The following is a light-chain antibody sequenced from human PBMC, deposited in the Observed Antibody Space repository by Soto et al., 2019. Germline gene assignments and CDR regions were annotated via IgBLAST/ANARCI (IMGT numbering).Light chain of an antibody. Sequence: QSVLTQPASVSGSPGQSITISCTGTSSDIGAYNYVSWYRQHPGKAPKLMISEVSNRPSGVSNRFSGSKSGNTASLTISGLQAEDEADYYCSSYTGSSSLSVFGSGTKLTVL. V-gene: IGLV2-14*01. CDR1: SSDIGAYNY. CDR2: EVS. CDR3: SSYTGSSSLSV. J-gene: IGLJ1*01.